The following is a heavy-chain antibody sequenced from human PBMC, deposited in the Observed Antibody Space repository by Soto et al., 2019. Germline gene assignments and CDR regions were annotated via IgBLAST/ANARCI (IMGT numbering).Heavy chain of an antibody. CDR1: GFTFSSYG. J-gene: IGHJ4*02. Sequence: GSLRLSCAASGFTFSSYGMHWVRQAPGKGLEWVAVISYDGSNKYYADSVKGRFTISRDNSKNTLYLQMNSLRAEDTAVYYCAKSAYGGHSGYFDYWGQGT. V-gene: IGHV3-30*18. CDR3: AKSAYGGHSGYFDY. CDR2: ISYDGSNK. D-gene: IGHD4-17*01.